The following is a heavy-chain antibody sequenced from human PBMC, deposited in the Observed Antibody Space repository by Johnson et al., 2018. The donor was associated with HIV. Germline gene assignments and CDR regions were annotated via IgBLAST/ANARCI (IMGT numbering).Heavy chain of an antibody. CDR2: ISSNGGST. CDR1: GFTFSSYA. J-gene: IGHJ3*02. Sequence: VQLVESGGGLVQPGGSLRLSCAASGFTFSSYAMHWVRQAPGKGLEYVSAISSNGGSTYYANSVKGRFTISRDNAKNSLYLQMNSLRAEDTAVYYCARGRIYGAFAFDIWCQGTMVTVSS. V-gene: IGHV3-64*01. D-gene: IGHD3-10*01. CDR3: ARGRIYGAFAFDI.